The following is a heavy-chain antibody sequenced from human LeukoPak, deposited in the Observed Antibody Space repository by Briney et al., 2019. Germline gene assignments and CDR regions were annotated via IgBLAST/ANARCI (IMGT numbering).Heavy chain of an antibody. CDR2: LYPGDSDT. D-gene: IGHD5-12*01. J-gene: IGHJ4*02. Sequence: PGESLKIPCEASGYTFNSYWIGWVRQMPGKGLEWVGILYPGDSDTRYSPSFQGQVTISADNSISTAYLQWSSLKASDTAMYYCARRAHSGAMITLDYWGQGTLVTVSS. V-gene: IGHV5-51*01. CDR1: GYTFNSYW. CDR3: ARRAHSGAMITLDY.